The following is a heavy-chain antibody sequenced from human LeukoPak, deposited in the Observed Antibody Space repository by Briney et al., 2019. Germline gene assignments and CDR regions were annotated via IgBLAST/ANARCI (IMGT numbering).Heavy chain of an antibody. CDR3: ASDPVSRLHTHEYYYYYYMDV. V-gene: IGHV3-11*04. Sequence: GGSLRLSCAASGFTFSDYYMSWIRQAPGKGLEWVSYISSSGSTIYYADSVKGRFTISRDNAKNSLYLHMNSLRAEDTAVYYCASDPVSRLHTHEYYYYYYMDVWGKGTTVTVSS. D-gene: IGHD4-11*01. J-gene: IGHJ6*03. CDR2: ISSSGSTI. CDR1: GFTFSDYY.